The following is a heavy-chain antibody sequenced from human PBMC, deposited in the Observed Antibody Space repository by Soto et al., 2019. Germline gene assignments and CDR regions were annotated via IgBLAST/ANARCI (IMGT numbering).Heavy chain of an antibody. CDR2: INPNSGGT. Sequence: ASVKVSCKASGYRFNAYYIHWVRQAPGQGLEWMGWINPNSGGTEYAQNLQGRVTMTRDTAITTAYMELSSLRSDDTAVYYCARMGSGNYWADRWGQGTLVTVSS. V-gene: IGHV1-2*02. J-gene: IGHJ4*01. D-gene: IGHD1-26*01. CDR1: GYRFNAYY. CDR3: ARMGSGNYWADR.